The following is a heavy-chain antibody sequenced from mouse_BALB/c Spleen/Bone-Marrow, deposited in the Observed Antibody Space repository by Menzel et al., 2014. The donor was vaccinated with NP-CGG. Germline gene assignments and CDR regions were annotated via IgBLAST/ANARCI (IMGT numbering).Heavy chain of an antibody. V-gene: IGHV7-1*02. Sequence: EVQVVESGGGLVQPGDSLRLSCATSGFTFSDFYMEWVRQPPGKRLEWIAASRNKAKYYTTEYSASVKGRFIVSRDTSQSVLYLQMNAQRAEDTAIYYCARDVGYGNYFVYWGQGTLVTVSA. CDR1: GFTFSDFY. CDR3: ARDVGYGNYFVY. J-gene: IGHJ3*01. D-gene: IGHD2-10*02. CDR2: SRNKAKYYTT.